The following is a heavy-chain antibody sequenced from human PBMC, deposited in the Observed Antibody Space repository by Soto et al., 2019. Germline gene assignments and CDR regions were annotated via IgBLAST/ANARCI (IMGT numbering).Heavy chain of an antibody. J-gene: IGHJ4*02. Sequence: SETLSLTCSVSGGSIASYYWTWIRQPPGKGLEWIGYISYGGSTNYNPSLERRVTISVDMSKIQFSLRLTTVTAADTAVYYCARDRRGYSGYGLDYWGQGTLVTVSS. CDR1: GGSIASYY. D-gene: IGHD5-12*01. CDR2: ISYGGST. V-gene: IGHV4-59*01. CDR3: ARDRRGYSGYGLDY.